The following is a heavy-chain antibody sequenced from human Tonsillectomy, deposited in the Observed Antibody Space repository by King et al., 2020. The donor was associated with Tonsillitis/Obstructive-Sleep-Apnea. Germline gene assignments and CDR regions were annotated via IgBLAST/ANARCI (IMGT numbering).Heavy chain of an antibody. CDR2: IYSGSST. V-gene: IGHV3-66*01. J-gene: IGHJ4*02. CDR1: GFSVSSNY. CDR3: ARGIAVADFYFDY. D-gene: IGHD6-19*01. Sequence: VQLVESGGGLVQPGGSLRLSCAASGFSVSSNYMSWVRQAPGKGLEWVSVIYSGSSTYYADSVKGRFTISRDNSKNTLYLQMNSLRAEDMAVYYCARGIAVADFYFDYWGQGPWSPSPQ.